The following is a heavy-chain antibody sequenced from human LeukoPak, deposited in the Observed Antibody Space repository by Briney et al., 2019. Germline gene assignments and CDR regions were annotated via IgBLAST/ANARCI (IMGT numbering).Heavy chain of an antibody. J-gene: IGHJ5*02. Sequence: SETLSLTCAVYGGSFSGYYWSWIRQPPGKGLEWIGEINHNGSTNYNPSLKSRVTISVDTSKNQFSLKLSSVTAADTAVYYCARTGIVVVVAATSGWFDPWGQGTLVTVSS. D-gene: IGHD2-15*01. V-gene: IGHV4-34*01. CDR1: GGSFSGYY. CDR3: ARTGIVVVVAATSGWFDP. CDR2: INHNGST.